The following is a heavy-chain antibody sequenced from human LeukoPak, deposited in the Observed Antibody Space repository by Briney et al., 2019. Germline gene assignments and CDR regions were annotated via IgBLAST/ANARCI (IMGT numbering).Heavy chain of an antibody. CDR3: ARDPFDSSGYYPPYYFDY. V-gene: IGHV4-39*07. J-gene: IGHJ4*02. Sequence: SETLSLTCTVSGGSISSSSYCWGWIRQPPGKGLEWIGSIYYSGSTYYNPSLKSRVTISVDTSKNQFSLKLSSVTAADTAVYYCARDPFDSSGYYPPYYFDYRGQGTLVTVSS. CDR1: GGSISSSSYC. CDR2: IYYSGST. D-gene: IGHD3-22*01.